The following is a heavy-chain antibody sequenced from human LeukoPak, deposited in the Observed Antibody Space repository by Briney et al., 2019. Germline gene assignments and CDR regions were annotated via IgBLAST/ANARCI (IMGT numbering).Heavy chain of an antibody. J-gene: IGHJ5*02. V-gene: IGHV1-2*02. D-gene: IGHD2-15*01. CDR1: GYTFTGYY. CDR3: AKDGVVEAATNWFDP. Sequence: GASVKVSCKASGYTFTGYYMHWVRQAPGQGLEWMGWINPNSGGTNYAQKFQGRVTMTRDTSISTAYMELSRLRSDDTAVYYCAKDGVVEAATNWFDPWGQETLVTVSS. CDR2: INPNSGGT.